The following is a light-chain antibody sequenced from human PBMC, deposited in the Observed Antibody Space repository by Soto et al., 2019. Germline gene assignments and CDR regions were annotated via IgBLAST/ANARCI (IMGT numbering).Light chain of an antibody. V-gene: IGLV1-44*01. CDR1: SSNIGSNI. CDR2: NDD. Sequence: QSVLSQPPSASGTPGQTVTISCSGRSSNIGSNIVNWYQQLPGTAPKPLIYNDDHRPSGVADRFSGSKSGTSASLAISGLQSDDEADYYCSAWDASLGAILFGGGTKLTVL. CDR3: SAWDASLGAIL. J-gene: IGLJ3*02.